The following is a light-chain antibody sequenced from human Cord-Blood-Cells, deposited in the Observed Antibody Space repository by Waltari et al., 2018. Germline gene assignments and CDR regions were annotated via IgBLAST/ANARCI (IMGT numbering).Light chain of an antibody. V-gene: IGLV2-8*01. CDR1: SSAVGGYNY. CDR2: EVS. CDR3: SSYAGSNNLV. J-gene: IGLJ3*02. Sequence: SALTQPPPAPGSPGQSATISCTRTSSAVGGYNYVPWYQQHPGKAPKFMIYEVSKRPSGVPDRFSGSKAANTASLTVSGLQAEDEADYYCSSYAGSNNLVFGGGTKLTVL.